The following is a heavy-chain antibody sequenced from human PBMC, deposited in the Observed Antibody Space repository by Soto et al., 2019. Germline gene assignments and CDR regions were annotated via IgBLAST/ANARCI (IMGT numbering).Heavy chain of an antibody. CDR2: INAGNGNT. CDR1: GYTFTSYA. D-gene: IGHD3-10*01. CDR3: ARAPMVRGAVPRLCDY. J-gene: IGHJ4*02. Sequence: ASVKVSCKASGYTFTSYAMHWVRQAPGQRLEWMGWINAGNGNTKYSQKFQGRVTITRDTSASTAYMELSSLRSEDTAVYYCARAPMVRGAVPRLCDYWGQGTLVTVSS. V-gene: IGHV1-3*01.